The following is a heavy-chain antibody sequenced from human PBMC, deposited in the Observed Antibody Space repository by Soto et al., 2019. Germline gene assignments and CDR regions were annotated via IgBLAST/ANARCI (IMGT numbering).Heavy chain of an antibody. D-gene: IGHD2-8*02. Sequence: SGGSLRLSCAASGFTFSDYYMSWIRQPPGTGLEWIGEINHSGSTNYNPSLKSRVTISVDTSKNQFSLKLTSVTAADTAVYYCARDKITGLFDYWGQGTLVTVPQ. CDR2: INHSGST. J-gene: IGHJ4*02. CDR3: ARDKITGLFDY. V-gene: IGHV4-34*01. CDR1: GFTFSDYY.